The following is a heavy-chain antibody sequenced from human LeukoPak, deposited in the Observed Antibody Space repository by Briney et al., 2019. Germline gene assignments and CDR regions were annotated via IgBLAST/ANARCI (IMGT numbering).Heavy chain of an antibody. D-gene: IGHD3-10*01. CDR3: SKAPYYVLPCFDY. Sequence: GGSLRLSCAASGFTFSSYGMHWVRQAPGKGLEWVAVISYDGSNKYYADSVKGRFTISRDNSKNTLYLQMNSLTAEDTAVYYCSKAPYYVLPCFDYWGQGTLVTVSS. V-gene: IGHV3-30*18. CDR2: ISYDGSNK. CDR1: GFTFSSYG. J-gene: IGHJ4*02.